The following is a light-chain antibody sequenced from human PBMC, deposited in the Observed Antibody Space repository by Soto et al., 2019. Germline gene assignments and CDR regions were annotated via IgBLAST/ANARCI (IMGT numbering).Light chain of an antibody. Sequence: QSALTQPPSVSESPGQSITISCTGTSSDVGSYEFVSWYQQYPGKAPKLMIYEGSKRPSGVSDRFSGSKSGNTASLTISGLQAEDEADYFCCSYAGGSNVFGAGTKVTVL. CDR1: SSDVGSYEF. CDR2: EGS. J-gene: IGLJ1*01. V-gene: IGLV2-23*03. CDR3: CSYAGGSNV.